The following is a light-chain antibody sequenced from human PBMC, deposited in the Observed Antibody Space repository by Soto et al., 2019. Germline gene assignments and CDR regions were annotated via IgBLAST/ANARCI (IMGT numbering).Light chain of an antibody. CDR1: SPNIGSNF. Sequence: QSVLTQPPSASGTPGQRVSISCSGSSPNIGSNFVHWYQQLPGTAPKVLVYRNDQRPSGVPDRVSGSKSGTSASLAISGLRSEDEADYFCAAWDDSLKGPVFGGGTQLTVL. J-gene: IGLJ3*02. CDR3: AAWDDSLKGPV. CDR2: RND. V-gene: IGLV1-47*01.